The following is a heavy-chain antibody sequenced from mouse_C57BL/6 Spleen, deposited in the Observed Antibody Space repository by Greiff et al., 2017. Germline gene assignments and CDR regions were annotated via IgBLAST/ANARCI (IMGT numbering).Heavy chain of an antibody. V-gene: IGHV1-26*01. CDR1: GYTFTDYY. D-gene: IGHD1-1*01. CDR3: ARSLYYYGSSG. CDR2: INPNNGGT. Sequence: EVQLQQSGPELVKPGASVKISCKASGYTFTDYYMNWVKQSHGKSLEWIGDINPNNGGTSYNQKFKGKATLTVDKSSSTAYMELRSLTSEDSAVYYCARSLYYYGSSGWGQGTTLTVAS. J-gene: IGHJ2*01.